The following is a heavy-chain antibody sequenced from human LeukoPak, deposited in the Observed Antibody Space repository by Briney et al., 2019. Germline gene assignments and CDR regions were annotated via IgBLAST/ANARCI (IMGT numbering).Heavy chain of an antibody. CDR2: IIPIFGIA. V-gene: IGHV1-69*04. CDR1: VGTFSSYA. CDR3: ARDHDSSGYYGSLDY. J-gene: IGHJ4*02. D-gene: IGHD3-22*01. Sequence: PWASVKVSCKASVGTFSSYAISWVRQAPGQGLEWMGRIIPIFGIANYAQNLQGRVTITAEKSTSTAYMELSSLRSEDTAVYYCARDHDSSGYYGSLDYWGQGTLVTVSS.